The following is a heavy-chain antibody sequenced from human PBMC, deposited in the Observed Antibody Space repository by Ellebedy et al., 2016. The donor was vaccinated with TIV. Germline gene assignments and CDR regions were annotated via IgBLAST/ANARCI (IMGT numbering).Heavy chain of an antibody. CDR1: GFSLSTSGVG. CDR2: IYWDDDK. V-gene: IGHV2-5*02. Sequence: SGPTLVXPTQTLTLTCTFSGFSLSTSGVGVGWIRQPPGKALEWLALIYWDDDKRYSPSLKSRLTITKDTSKNQVVLTMTNMDPVDKATYYCAHTITMVRGVITYHYYGMDVWGQGTTVTVSS. D-gene: IGHD3-10*01. CDR3: AHTITMVRGVITYHYYGMDV. J-gene: IGHJ6*02.